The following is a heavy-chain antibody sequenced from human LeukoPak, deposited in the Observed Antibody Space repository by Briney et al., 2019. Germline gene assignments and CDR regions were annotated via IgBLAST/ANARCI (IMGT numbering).Heavy chain of an antibody. D-gene: IGHD3-22*01. CDR1: GFTFSTYG. CDR3: ARIDTYYYDSSGYYSAFDI. CDR2: IWYDGSNK. Sequence: TGRSLRLSCAASGFTFSTYGMHWVRQAPGKGLEWVAFIWYDGSNKYYADSVKGRFTISRDNAKNSLYLQMNSLRAEDTALYYCARIDTYYYDSSGYYSAFDIWGQGTIVTVSS. V-gene: IGHV3-33*01. J-gene: IGHJ3*02.